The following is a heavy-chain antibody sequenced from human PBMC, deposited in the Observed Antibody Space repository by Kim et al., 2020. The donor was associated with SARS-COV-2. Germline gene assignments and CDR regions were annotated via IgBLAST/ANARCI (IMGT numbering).Heavy chain of an antibody. CDR1: GGSISSYY. CDR2: IYYSGST. CDR3: ASSRYDFWSVYGPGAFDI. V-gene: IGHV4-59*01. Sequence: PSETLSLTCTVSGGSISSYYWSWIRQPPGKGLEWIGYIYYSGSTNYNPSLKSRVTISVDTSKNQFSLKLSSVTAADTAVYYCASSRYDFWSVYGPGAFDIWGQGTMVTVSS. D-gene: IGHD3-3*01. J-gene: IGHJ3*02.